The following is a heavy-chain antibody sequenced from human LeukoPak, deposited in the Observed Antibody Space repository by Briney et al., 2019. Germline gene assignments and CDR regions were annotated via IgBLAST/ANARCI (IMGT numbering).Heavy chain of an antibody. V-gene: IGHV3-21*06. CDR2: IDSSGGYM. J-gene: IGHJ4*02. CDR1: GFTFNTYS. CDR3: LRGDRRDY. Sequence: AGGSLTLSCDASGFTFNTYSMNWARQAPGKGLEWVSSIDSSGGYMFYADSVKGRFIISRDNAKDSLYLQMNSLRVEDTAVYYCLRGDRRDYWGQGTLVTVSS.